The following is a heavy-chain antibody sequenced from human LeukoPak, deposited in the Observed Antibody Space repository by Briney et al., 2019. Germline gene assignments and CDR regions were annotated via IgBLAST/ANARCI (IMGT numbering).Heavy chain of an antibody. Sequence: GGSLRLSCVASGFILNSYAMSWVRQAPGKGLEWVSAISSGGTTYYADPVRGRFTISRDSSKSTLYLQMNSLRAEDTAVYYCPKDWASGNYFDYWGQGTLVTVSS. CDR3: PKDWASGNYFDY. CDR2: ISSGGTT. D-gene: IGHD1-14*01. J-gene: IGHJ4*02. V-gene: IGHV3-23*01. CDR1: GFILNSYA.